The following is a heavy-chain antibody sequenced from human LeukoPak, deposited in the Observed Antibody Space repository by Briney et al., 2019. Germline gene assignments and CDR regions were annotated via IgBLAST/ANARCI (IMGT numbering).Heavy chain of an antibody. V-gene: IGHV3-21*01. Sequence: GGSLRLSCAASGFTFSSYSMNWVRQAPGKGLEWVSPISSSSSYIFYADSVQGRFTISRDNAKSSLYLQMNSLRAEDTAVYYCARDRATVTANDAFDIWGQGTMVTVSS. D-gene: IGHD4-11*01. CDR2: ISSSSSYI. CDR3: ARDRATVTANDAFDI. CDR1: GFTFSSYS. J-gene: IGHJ3*02.